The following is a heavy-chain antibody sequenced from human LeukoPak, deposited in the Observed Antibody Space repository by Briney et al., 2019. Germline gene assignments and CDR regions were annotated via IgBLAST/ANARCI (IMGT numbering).Heavy chain of an antibody. J-gene: IGHJ5*02. V-gene: IGHV1-18*01. CDR2: ISAYNGNT. D-gene: IGHD2-2*01. CDR3: ARGCSSTSCYGFRRFDP. CDR1: GYTFTSYG. Sequence: ASVKVSCKASGYTFTSYGTSWVRQAPGQGLEWMGWISAYNGNTNYAQKLQGRVTMTTDTSTSTAYMELKSLRSDDTAVYYCARGCSSTSCYGFRRFDPWGQGTLVTVSS.